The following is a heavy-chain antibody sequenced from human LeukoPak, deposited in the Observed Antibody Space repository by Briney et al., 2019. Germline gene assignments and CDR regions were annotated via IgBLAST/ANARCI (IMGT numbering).Heavy chain of an antibody. J-gene: IGHJ4*02. D-gene: IGHD3-10*02. V-gene: IGHV1-2*02. CDR1: GYTFTGYY. CDR2: INPNRGGT. CDR3: ARHQERPLGSGSYYRRFDY. Sequence: ASVKVSCKASGYTFTGYYMHWVRRSPGQGLGLMGGINPNRGGTNDAQKYQGRVTMPRDTSIRTAYMELSRLRSDDTAVYYCARHQERPLGSGSYYRRFDYWGQGTLVTVSS.